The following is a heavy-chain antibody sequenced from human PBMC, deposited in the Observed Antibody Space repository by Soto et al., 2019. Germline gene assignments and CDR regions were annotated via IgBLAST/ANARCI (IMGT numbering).Heavy chain of an antibody. CDR2: ISYDGSNK. J-gene: IGHJ4*02. CDR1: GFTFSSYA. CDR3: ARDSPATNFDY. D-gene: IGHD1-26*01. Sequence: GGSLRLSCAASGFTFSSYAMHWVRQAPGKGLEWVAVISYDGSNKYYADSVKGRYTISRDNSKNTLYLQMNSLRAEDTAVYYCARDSPATNFDYWGQGTLVTVSS. V-gene: IGHV3-30-3*01.